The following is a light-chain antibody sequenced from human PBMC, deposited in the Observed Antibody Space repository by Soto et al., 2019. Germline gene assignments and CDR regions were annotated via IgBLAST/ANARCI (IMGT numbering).Light chain of an antibody. J-gene: IGLJ3*02. CDR3: SSYTSSSTLRV. CDR2: EVS. Sequence: QSVLTQPASVSGSPGQSITISCTGTSSDVGGYNYVSWYQQHPGKAPKLMIYEVSNRPSGVSNRFFGSKSGNTASLTISGLQAEDEADYYCSSYTSSSTLRVFGGGTKLTVL. CDR1: SSDVGGYNY. V-gene: IGLV2-14*01.